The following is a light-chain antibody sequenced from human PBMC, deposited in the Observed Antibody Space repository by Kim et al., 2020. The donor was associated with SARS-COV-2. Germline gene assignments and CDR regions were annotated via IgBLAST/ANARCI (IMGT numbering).Light chain of an antibody. CDR2: EVS. J-gene: IGLJ3*02. CDR1: SSDVGGYNY. V-gene: IGLV2-8*01. Sequence: QSALTQPPSASGSPGQSVTISCTGTSSDVGGYNYVSWYQQHPGTAPKLMIYEVSKRPSGVPDRFSGSKSGNTASLTVSGLQAEDEADYYCSSYAGSNLVFGGGTQLTVL. CDR3: SSYAGSNLV.